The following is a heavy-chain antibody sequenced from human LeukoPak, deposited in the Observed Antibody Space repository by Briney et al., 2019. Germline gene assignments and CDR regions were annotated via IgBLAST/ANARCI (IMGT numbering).Heavy chain of an antibody. V-gene: IGHV3-7*01. Sequence: GGSLRLSCAASGFTFSHFWVSWVRQAPGKGLEWVAYIKKTGSETYYVDSVKGRFTITRDNTRSSLFLQMYSLRAEDTAVYFCAREDGYCSGGNCYSYFDSWGQGTLVTVFS. D-gene: IGHD2-15*01. CDR2: IKKTGSET. J-gene: IGHJ4*02. CDR3: AREDGYCSGGNCYSYFDS. CDR1: GFTFSHFW.